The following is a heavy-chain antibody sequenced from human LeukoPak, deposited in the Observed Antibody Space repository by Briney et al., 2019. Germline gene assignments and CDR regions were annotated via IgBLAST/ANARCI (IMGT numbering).Heavy chain of an antibody. CDR1: GFTFSNAY. V-gene: IGHV3-30-3*01. CDR3: ARDLAGFDY. D-gene: IGHD6-19*01. CDR2: ISYDGSNK. Sequence: PGGSLRLSCAASGFTFSNAYMNWVRQAPGKGLEWVAVISYDGSNKYYADSVKGRVTISRDNSKNTLYLQMNSLRAEDTAVYYCARDLAGFDYWGQGTLVTVSS. J-gene: IGHJ4*02.